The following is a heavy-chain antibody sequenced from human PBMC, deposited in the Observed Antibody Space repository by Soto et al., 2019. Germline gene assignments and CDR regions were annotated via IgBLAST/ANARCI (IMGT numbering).Heavy chain of an antibody. D-gene: IGHD1-26*01. Sequence: EVQLLESGGGVVRPGGSLRLSCAASGFSFTSYALSWVRQAPGKGLEGGSTISGSDGKTYYADSVKGRFSISRDTSKTTLYLEMTSLRVEDTAVYYCARWSFLDYWGQGTRVTVS. CDR2: ISGSDGKT. J-gene: IGHJ4*02. CDR1: GFSFTSYA. V-gene: IGHV3-23*01. CDR3: ARWSFLDY.